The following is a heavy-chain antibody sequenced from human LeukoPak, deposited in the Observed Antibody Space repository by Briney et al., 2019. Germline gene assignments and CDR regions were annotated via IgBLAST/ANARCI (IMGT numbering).Heavy chain of an antibody. V-gene: IGHV4-38-2*02. D-gene: IGHD2-2*02. CDR1: GYSISSGYY. Sequence: PSETLSLTCTASGYSISSGYYWGWIRQPPGKGLDWIGSIYHSGSTYYNPSLKRRVTISVDTSKNQFSLKLSSVTAADTAVYYCARERGYCSSTSCYTHVDVWGKGTTVTVSS. CDR3: ARERGYCSSTSCYTHVDV. J-gene: IGHJ6*04. CDR2: IYHSGST.